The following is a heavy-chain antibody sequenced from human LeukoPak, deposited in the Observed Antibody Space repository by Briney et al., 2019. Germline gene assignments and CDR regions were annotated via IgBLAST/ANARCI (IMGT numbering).Heavy chain of an antibody. D-gene: IGHD6-13*01. V-gene: IGHV1-24*01. CDR2: FDPEDGET. CDR1: GYTLTELS. CDR3: ARDYRLRGEAAAGGY. Sequence: GASVKVSCKVSGYTLTELSMHWVRQAPGQGLEWMGGFDPEDGETIYAQKFQGRVTMTEDTSTDTAYMELSSLRSENTAVYYCARDYRLRGEAAAGGYWGQGTLVTVSS. J-gene: IGHJ4*02.